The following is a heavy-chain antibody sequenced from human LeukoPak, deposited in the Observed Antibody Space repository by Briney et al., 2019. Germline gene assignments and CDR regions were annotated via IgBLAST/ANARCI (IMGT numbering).Heavy chain of an antibody. Sequence: PGGSLRLSCAASGFSFRSYGLHWVRQAPGKGLEWVAVISHNGSKKYYADSVKGRFTISRDNSKNTLYLEMNSLRAEDTAIYYCAKDANSTYFDYWGQGTLVTVSS. V-gene: IGHV3-30*18. D-gene: IGHD4/OR15-4a*01. CDR3: AKDANSTYFDY. CDR2: ISHNGSKK. CDR1: GFSFRSYG. J-gene: IGHJ4*02.